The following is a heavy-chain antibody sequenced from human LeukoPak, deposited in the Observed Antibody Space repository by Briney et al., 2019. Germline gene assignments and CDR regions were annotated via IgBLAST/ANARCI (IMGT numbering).Heavy chain of an antibody. CDR2: ISYDGSNK. D-gene: IGHD2-21*02. V-gene: IGHV3-30*18. CDR3: AKDRVVVTAIRFYGMDV. J-gene: IGHJ6*02. CDR1: GFTFSSYG. Sequence: GGSLRLSCAASGFTFSSYGMHWVRQAPGKGLEWVAVISYDGSNKYYADSVKGRFTISRDNSKNTLYLQMNSLRAEDTAVYYCAKDRVVVTAIRFYGMDVWGQGTTVTVSS.